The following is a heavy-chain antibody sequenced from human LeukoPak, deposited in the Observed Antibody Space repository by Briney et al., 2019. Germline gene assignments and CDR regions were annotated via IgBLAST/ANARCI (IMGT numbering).Heavy chain of an antibody. Sequence: PSETLSLTCAVYGGSFSGYYWSWIRQHPGKGLEWIGYIYYSGSTYYNPSLKSRPTISVDTSKNQFSLKLSSVTAADTAVYYCARAIRIVGATRFDYWGQGTLVTVSS. CDR2: IYYSGST. D-gene: IGHD1-26*01. J-gene: IGHJ4*02. CDR3: ARAIRIVGATRFDY. V-gene: IGHV4-31*11. CDR1: GGSFSGYY.